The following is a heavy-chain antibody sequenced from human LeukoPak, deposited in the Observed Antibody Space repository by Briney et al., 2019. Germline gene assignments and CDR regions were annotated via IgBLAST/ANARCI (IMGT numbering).Heavy chain of an antibody. D-gene: IGHD3-3*01. CDR3: ARGSLTYYDFWSGYSPFDY. V-gene: IGHV1-18*01. J-gene: IGHJ4*02. Sequence: PGASVKVSCKASGYTFTSYGISWVRQAPGQGLEWMGWIGAYNGNTNYAQKLQGRVTMTTDTSTSTAYMELRSLRSDDTAVYYCARGSLTYYDFWSGYSPFDYWGQGTLVTVSS. CDR1: GYTFTSYG. CDR2: IGAYNGNT.